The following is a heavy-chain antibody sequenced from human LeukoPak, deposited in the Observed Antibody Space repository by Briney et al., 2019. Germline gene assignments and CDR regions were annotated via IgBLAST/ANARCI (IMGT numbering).Heavy chain of an antibody. V-gene: IGHV3-48*01. CDR2: IGSSSSTI. D-gene: IGHD2-15*01. J-gene: IGHJ5*02. CDR1: GFTFSSFG. CDR3: ARDSCSGGSCFPLDP. Sequence: PGGSLRLSCAASGFTFSSFGMNWVRQAPGKGLEWVSYIGSSSSTIYYADSVKGRFTISRDNAKNSLYLQMNSLRAEDTAIYYCARDSCSGGSCFPLDPWGQGTLVTVSS.